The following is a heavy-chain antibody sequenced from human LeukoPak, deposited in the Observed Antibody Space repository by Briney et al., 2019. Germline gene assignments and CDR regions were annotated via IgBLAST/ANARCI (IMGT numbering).Heavy chain of an antibody. CDR3: AKTRPLDSSSWSHGDY. CDR1: GFTFSSYA. Sequence: QAGGSLRLSCAASGFTFSSYAMSWVRQAPGKGLEWVSAISGSGDSTYYGDSVKGRFTISRDNSKNTLYLQMNSLRAEDTAVYYCAKTRPLDSSSWSHGDYWGQGTLVTVS. D-gene: IGHD6-13*01. V-gene: IGHV3-23*01. CDR2: ISGSGDST. J-gene: IGHJ4*02.